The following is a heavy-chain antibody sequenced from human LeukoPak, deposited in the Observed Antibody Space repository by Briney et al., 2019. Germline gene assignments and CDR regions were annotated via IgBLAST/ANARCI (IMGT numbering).Heavy chain of an antibody. CDR2: INPNSGGT. Sequence: ASVKDSRMASVYTFTSYGLSWVRQAPGQGLECMGWINPNSGGTNDGEKFKGRVTMTRDTSISTAYMELSRLRSDDTAVYYCARDLGIAVAASLYYYRDVWGKGTTVTISS. D-gene: IGHD6-19*01. J-gene: IGHJ6*03. CDR1: VYTFTSYG. CDR3: ARDLGIAVAASLYYYRDV. V-gene: IGHV1-2*02.